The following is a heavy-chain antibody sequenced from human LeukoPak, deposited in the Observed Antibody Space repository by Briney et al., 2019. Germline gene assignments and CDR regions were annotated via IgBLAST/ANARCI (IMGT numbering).Heavy chain of an antibody. CDR2: ISSSSTI. CDR1: GFTFSDYY. J-gene: IGHJ1*01. CDR3: ARAADIVVVPAAMQWYFQH. Sequence: GGSLRLSCVASGFTFSDYYMNWVRQAPGKGLEWVSSISSSSTIYYADSVKGRFTISRDNAKNSLYLQMNSLRAEDTAVYYCARAADIVVVPAAMQWYFQHWGQGTLVTVSS. V-gene: IGHV3-69-1*01. D-gene: IGHD2-2*01.